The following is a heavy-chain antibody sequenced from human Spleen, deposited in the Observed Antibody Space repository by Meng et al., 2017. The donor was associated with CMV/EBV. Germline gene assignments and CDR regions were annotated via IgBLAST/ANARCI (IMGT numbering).Heavy chain of an antibody. Sequence: QVQLQQWGAGLLKPSETLSLTCAVYGGSFSGYYWSWIRQPPGKGLEWIGEINHSGSTNYNPSLKSRVTISVDTSKNQFSLKLSSVTAADTAVYYCARGVWWLRAYWGQGTLVTVSS. D-gene: IGHD5-12*01. CDR1: GGSFSGYY. CDR2: INHSGST. V-gene: IGHV4-34*01. J-gene: IGHJ4*02. CDR3: ARGVWWLRAY.